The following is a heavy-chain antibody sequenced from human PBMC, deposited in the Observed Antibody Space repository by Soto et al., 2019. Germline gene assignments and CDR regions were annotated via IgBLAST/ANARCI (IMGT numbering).Heavy chain of an antibody. CDR3: AKDRPWGSGKIKRIEAQTYYYYGMDV. V-gene: IGHV3-23*01. CDR2: ISGSGGST. D-gene: IGHD3-10*01. CDR1: GFTFSSYA. Sequence: PGGSLRLSCAASGFTFSSYAMSWVRQAPGKGLEWVSAISGSGGSTYYADSVKGRFTISRDNSKNTLYLQMNSLRAEDTAVYYCAKDRPWGSGKIKRIEAQTYYYYGMDVWGQGTTVTVSS. J-gene: IGHJ6*02.